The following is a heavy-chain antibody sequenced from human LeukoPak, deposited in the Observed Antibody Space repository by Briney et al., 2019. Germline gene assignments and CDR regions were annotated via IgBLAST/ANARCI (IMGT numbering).Heavy chain of an antibody. CDR3: ARDAPGVNYIDY. D-gene: IGHD2-8*01. J-gene: IGHJ4*02. CDR2: VNSNNGNT. Sequence: ASVKVSCKASGYSFNKQAISWVRQAPGQGLEWMGWVNSNNGNTKYAPHLQGRVTMTVDTSTSTAYMELRSLRSDDDTAVYYCARDAPGVNYIDYWGQGTLVTVSS. V-gene: IGHV1-18*01. CDR1: GYSFNKQA.